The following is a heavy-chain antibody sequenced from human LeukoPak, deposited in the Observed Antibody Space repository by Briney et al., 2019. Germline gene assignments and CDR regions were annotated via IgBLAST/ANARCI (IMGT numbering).Heavy chain of an antibody. D-gene: IGHD3-22*01. V-gene: IGHV2-5*02. CDR2: IYWDDDK. CDR1: GFSLSTSGVG. CDR3: VHMLGGYSPYYLDY. J-gene: IGHJ4*02. Sequence: SGPTLVNPTQTLTLTCTFSGFSLSTSGVGVGWIRQPPGKALEWLTLIYWDDDKRYSPSLKSRLTITKDTSKNQVVLTMTNMDPVDTATYYCVHMLGGYSPYYLDYWGQGTLVTVSS.